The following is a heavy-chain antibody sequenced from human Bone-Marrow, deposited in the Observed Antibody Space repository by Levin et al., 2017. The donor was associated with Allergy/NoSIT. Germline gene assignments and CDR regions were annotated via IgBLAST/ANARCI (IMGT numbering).Heavy chain of an antibody. CDR1: GYTLTELS. CDR3: ATKATVTTFPVDAFDI. CDR2: FDPEDGET. D-gene: IGHD4-17*01. V-gene: IGHV1-24*01. Sequence: GASVKVSCKVSGYTLTELSMHWVRQAPGKGLEWMGGFDPEDGETIYAQKFQGRVTMTEDTSTDTAYMELSSLRSEDTAVYYCATKATVTTFPVDAFDIWGQGTMVTVSS. J-gene: IGHJ3*02.